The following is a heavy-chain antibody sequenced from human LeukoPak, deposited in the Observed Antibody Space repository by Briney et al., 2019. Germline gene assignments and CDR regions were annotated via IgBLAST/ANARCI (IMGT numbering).Heavy chain of an antibody. CDR2: TYYRSKWYN. Sequence: LSQTLSLTCAISGDSVSRDSVAWNWIRQSPSRGLEWLGRTYYRSKWYNDYAVSVKSRVTINPDTSKNQFSLQLSSVTPEDTGVYYCARGPLMDYWGQGTLVTVSS. CDR1: GDSVSRDSVA. CDR3: ARGPLMDY. V-gene: IGHV6-1*01. J-gene: IGHJ4*02. D-gene: IGHD3-16*01.